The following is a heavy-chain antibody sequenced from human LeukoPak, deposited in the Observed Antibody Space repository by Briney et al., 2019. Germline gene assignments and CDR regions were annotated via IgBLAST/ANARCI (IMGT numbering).Heavy chain of an antibody. Sequence: GGSLRLSCAASGFTFSSYWMPWVRQAPGKGLQWVANIKPDGSEKYYVDSVKGRFTISRDNAKNTLYLQMNSLRAEDTAVYYCGRGMDVWGQGTTVTVSS. J-gene: IGHJ6*02. CDR1: GFTFSSYW. V-gene: IGHV3-7*01. CDR2: IKPDGSEK. CDR3: GRGMDV.